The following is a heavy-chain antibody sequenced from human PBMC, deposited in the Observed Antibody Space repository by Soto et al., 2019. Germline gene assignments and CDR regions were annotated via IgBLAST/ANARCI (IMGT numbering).Heavy chain of an antibody. V-gene: IGHV3-23*01. CDR3: ARWSYLDY. J-gene: IGHJ4*02. D-gene: IGHD3-3*01. CDR2: ISGSDGKT. CDR1: GFSFGSYA. Sequence: PGGSLRICCAASGFSFGSYALSWVRQAPGKGLEWVSTISGSDGKTFYADSVKGRFSISRDTSQSTLYLQMNSLRADDTAMYYCARWSYLDYWGQGTRVSVSS.